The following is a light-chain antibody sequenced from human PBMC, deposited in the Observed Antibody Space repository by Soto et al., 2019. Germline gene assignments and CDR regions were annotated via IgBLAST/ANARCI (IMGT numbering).Light chain of an antibody. V-gene: IGLV2-14*03. CDR2: DVT. Sequence: QSALTQPASVSGSPGQSITIPCTGTSNDIGGYNYVSWYQQFPGKAPQLIIYDVTNRPSGVSFRFSGSKSGNTASLTISGLQAEDEAGYPGSSYSSSSTRRLFGAGTKLTVL. CDR1: SNDIGGYNY. J-gene: IGLJ1*01. CDR3: SSYSSSSTRRL.